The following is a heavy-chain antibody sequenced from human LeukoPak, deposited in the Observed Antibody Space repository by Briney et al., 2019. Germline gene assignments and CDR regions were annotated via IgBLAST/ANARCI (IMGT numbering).Heavy chain of an antibody. Sequence: GGSLRLSCAASGFTFSSYAMSWVRQAPGKGLEWVSANSDSGGSTYYADSVKGRFTISRDNSKNTLYLQMNSLRAEDTAVYYCAKSWRYFSGGSCWTYYFDYWGQGTLVTVSS. CDR2: NSDSGGST. CDR3: AKSWRYFSGGSCWTYYFDY. J-gene: IGHJ4*02. V-gene: IGHV3-23*01. CDR1: GFTFSSYA. D-gene: IGHD2-15*01.